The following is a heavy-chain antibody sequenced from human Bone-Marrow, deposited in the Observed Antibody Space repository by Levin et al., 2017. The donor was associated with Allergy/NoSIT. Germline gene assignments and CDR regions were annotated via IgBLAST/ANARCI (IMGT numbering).Heavy chain of an antibody. CDR1: GGSISSSSYY. Sequence: SETLSLTCTVSGGSISSSSYYWGWIRQPPGKGLEWIGSIYYSGSTYYNPSLKSRVTISVDTSKNQFSLKLSSVTAADTAVYYCASKSSDTAMVSLVDYWGQGTLVTVSS. J-gene: IGHJ4*02. CDR2: IYYSGST. V-gene: IGHV4-39*01. CDR3: ASKSSDTAMVSLVDY. D-gene: IGHD5-18*01.